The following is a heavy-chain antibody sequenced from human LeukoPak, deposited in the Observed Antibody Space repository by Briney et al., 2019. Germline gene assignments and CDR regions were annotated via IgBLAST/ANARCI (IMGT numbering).Heavy chain of an antibody. D-gene: IGHD3-3*01. J-gene: IGHJ6*02. V-gene: IGHV1-69*13. Sequence: SVKVSCKASGGTFSSYAISWVRQAPGQGLEWMGGIIPIFGTANYAQKFQGRVTITADESTSTAYMELSSLRSEDTAVYYCASLPRGYDFWSGYYTGMIDYGMDVWGQGTTVTVSS. CDR1: GGTFSSYA. CDR3: ASLPRGYDFWSGYYTGMIDYGMDV. CDR2: IIPIFGTA.